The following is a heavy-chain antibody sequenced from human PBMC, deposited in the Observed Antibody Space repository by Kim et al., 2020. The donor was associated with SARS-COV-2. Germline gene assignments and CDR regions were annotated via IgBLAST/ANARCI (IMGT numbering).Heavy chain of an antibody. Sequence: TKYSQKFQGRVTITRDTSASTAYMELSSLRSEDTAVYYCARDRGSYYFDYWGQGTLVTVSS. CDR3: ARDRGSYYFDY. V-gene: IGHV1-3*01. CDR2: T. D-gene: IGHD1-26*01. J-gene: IGHJ4*02.